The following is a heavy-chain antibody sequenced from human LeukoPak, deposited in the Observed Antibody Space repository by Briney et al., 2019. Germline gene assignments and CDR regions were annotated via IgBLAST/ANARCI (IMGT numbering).Heavy chain of an antibody. CDR1: GFTFDDYD. Sequence: GGSLRLSCATSGFTFDDYDMSWVRQAPGKGLEWVSGINWNGGSTGCADSVKGRFTISRDNAKNSLYLQMNSLRAEDTALYYCARAQAAINALDIWGQGTMVTVSP. D-gene: IGHD6-13*01. J-gene: IGHJ3*02. CDR3: ARAQAAINALDI. CDR2: INWNGGST. V-gene: IGHV3-20*04.